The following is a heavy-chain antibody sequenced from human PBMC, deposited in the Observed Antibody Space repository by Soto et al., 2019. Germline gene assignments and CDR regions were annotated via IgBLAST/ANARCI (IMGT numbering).Heavy chain of an antibody. V-gene: IGHV1-3*01. J-gene: IGHJ6*01. CDR1: GYTFTSYA. CDR2: INAGNGNT. CDR3: ARDSDYDSRGYAYSSTHGMEV. Sequence: DSVQVSCKASGYTFTSYAMHWVRQAPGQRLEWMGWINAGNGNTKYSQKFQGRVTITRDTSASTAYMKLSSLRSEDTAVYYCARDSDYDSRGYAYSSTHGMEVWGQGTKGT. D-gene: IGHD3-22*01.